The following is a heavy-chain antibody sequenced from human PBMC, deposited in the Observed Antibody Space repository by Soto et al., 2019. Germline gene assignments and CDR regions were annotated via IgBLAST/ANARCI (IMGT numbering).Heavy chain of an antibody. J-gene: IGHJ6*02. V-gene: IGHV1-8*01. D-gene: IGHD2-2*01. CDR2: MNPNSGNT. CDR3: ARGVGSNYYYYYGMDV. CDR1: GYTFTSYD. Sequence: QVQLVQSGAEVKKPGASVKVSCKASGYTFTSYDINWVRQATGQGLEWMGWMNPNSGNTGYAQKFQGRVTMTRNTXKXXAYTELSSLRSEDTAVYYCARGVGSNYYYYYGMDVWGQGTTVTVSS.